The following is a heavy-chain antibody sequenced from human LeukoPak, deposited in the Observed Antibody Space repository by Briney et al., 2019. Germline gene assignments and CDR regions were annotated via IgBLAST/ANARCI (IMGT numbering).Heavy chain of an antibody. Sequence: GSLRLSCAGSGFTFSSYSMNWVRQAPGKGLEWVSSIGSGGSSIYYADSVQGRFTISRDNAKNSLYLQMNSLRAEDTAIYYCAKAKTQAMVLPGNYWGQGALVTVSS. J-gene: IGHJ4*02. V-gene: IGHV3-21*01. CDR3: AKAKTQAMVLPGNY. CDR1: GFTFSSYS. D-gene: IGHD5-18*01. CDR2: IGSGGSSI.